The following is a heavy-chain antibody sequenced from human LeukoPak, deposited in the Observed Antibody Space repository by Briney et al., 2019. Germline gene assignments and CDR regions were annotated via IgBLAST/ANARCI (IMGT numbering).Heavy chain of an antibody. D-gene: IGHD3-22*01. V-gene: IGHV4-34*01. CDR1: GGSFSGYY. Sequence: SETLSLTCAVYGGSFSGYYWSWIRQPPGKGLGWIGEINHSGSTNYNPSLKSRVTLSVDTSKNQFSLKLSSVTAADTAVYYCARGLSGYYYVKTWGQGTLVTVSS. J-gene: IGHJ5*02. CDR2: INHSGST. CDR3: ARGLSGYYYVKT.